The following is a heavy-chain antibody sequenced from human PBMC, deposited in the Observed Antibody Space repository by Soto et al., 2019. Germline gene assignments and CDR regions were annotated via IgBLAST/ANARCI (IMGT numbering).Heavy chain of an antibody. V-gene: IGHV3-73*01. CDR3: TSPGLELYNWFDP. J-gene: IGHJ5*02. CDR1: GFTFSGSA. CDR2: IRSKANSYAT. Sequence: GGSLRLSCAASGFTFSGSAMHWVRQASGKGLEWVGRIRSKANSYATAYAASAKGRFTISRDDSKNTAYLQMNSLKTEDTAVYYXTSPGLELYNWFDPWGQGTLVTVSS. D-gene: IGHD1-7*01.